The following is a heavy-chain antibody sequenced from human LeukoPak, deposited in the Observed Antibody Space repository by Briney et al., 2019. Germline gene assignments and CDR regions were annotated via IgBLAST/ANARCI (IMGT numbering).Heavy chain of an antibody. J-gene: IGHJ4*01. V-gene: IGHV3-21*01. Sequence: PRGSLRLSCAASGFTFSSYTMNWVRQAPGKGLEWVSSLAWCSGYISYADSVKGRFTISRDNAKKSLYLQMTSLTAEDTAVYYCARDRGAYCGGDCYLGFDYWGRGTLVTVSS. CDR3: ARDRGAYCGGDCYLGFDY. CDR2: LAWCSGYI. D-gene: IGHD2-21*02. CDR1: GFTFSSYT.